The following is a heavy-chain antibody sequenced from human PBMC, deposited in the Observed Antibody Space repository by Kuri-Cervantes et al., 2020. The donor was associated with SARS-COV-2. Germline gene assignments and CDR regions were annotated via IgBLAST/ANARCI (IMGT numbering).Heavy chain of an antibody. Sequence: GESLKISCAASGFTFSNAWMSWVRQAPGKGLEWVSAISGSGGSTYYADSVKGRFTISRDNSKNTLYLQMNSLRAEDTAVYYCAKATVRFLEWLQYYYYYGMDVWGQGTTVTVSS. CDR3: AKATVRFLEWLQYYYYYGMDV. J-gene: IGHJ6*02. D-gene: IGHD3-3*01. CDR2: ISGSGGST. CDR1: GFTFSNAW. V-gene: IGHV3-23*01.